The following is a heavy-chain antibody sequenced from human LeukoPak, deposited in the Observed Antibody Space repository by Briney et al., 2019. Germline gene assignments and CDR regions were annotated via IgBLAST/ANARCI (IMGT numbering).Heavy chain of an antibody. CDR3: ATVQSYYDILTGYYRGQYCFDY. Sequence: ASVKVSCKVSGYTLTELSMHWVRQAPGKGLEWMGGFDPEDGETIYAQKFQGRVTMTEDTSTDTAYMELSSLRSEDTAVYYCATVQSYYDILTGYYRGQYCFDYWGQGTLVTVSS. J-gene: IGHJ4*02. D-gene: IGHD3-9*01. V-gene: IGHV1-24*01. CDR1: GYTLTELS. CDR2: FDPEDGET.